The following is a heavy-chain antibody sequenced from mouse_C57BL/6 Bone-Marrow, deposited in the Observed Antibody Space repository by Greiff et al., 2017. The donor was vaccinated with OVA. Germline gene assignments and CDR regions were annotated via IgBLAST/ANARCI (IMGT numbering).Heavy chain of an antibody. Sequence: VQLQQPGAELVKPGASVKLSCKASGYTFTSYWMHWVKQRPGQGLEWIGMIHPNSGSTNYNEKFKSKATLTVDNSSSTAYMQLSSLTSEDSAVDYCARGRTAQATWFADWGQGTMVTVSA. CDR2: IHPNSGST. V-gene: IGHV1-64*01. CDR1: GYTFTSYW. CDR3: ARGRTAQATWFAD. D-gene: IGHD3-2*02. J-gene: IGHJ3*01.